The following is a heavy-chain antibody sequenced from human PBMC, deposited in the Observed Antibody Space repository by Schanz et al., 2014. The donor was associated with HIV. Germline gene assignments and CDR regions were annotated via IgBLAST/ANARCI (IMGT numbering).Heavy chain of an antibody. Sequence: VQLLEFGGGSVRPGESLRLSCLASGFTFNNYAMSWVRQAPGKGLEWVAVISYDGSNKYYADSLKGRFTIARDNSKNTLYLQMNSLRAEDTAVYYCARDVEHSSIGVPMDVWGQGTTVTVSS. D-gene: IGHD6-6*01. J-gene: IGHJ6*02. CDR2: ISYDGSNK. V-gene: IGHV3-30*03. CDR3: ARDVEHSSIGVPMDV. CDR1: GFTFNNYA.